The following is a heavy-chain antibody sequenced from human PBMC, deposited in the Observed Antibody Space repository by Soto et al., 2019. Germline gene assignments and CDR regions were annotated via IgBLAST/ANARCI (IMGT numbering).Heavy chain of an antibody. CDR2: INPSGST. J-gene: IGHJ4*02. Sequence: QVQLQQWGAGLLKPSETLSLTCAVYGGSFSGYYWSWIRQPPGKGLEWIGEINPSGSTNYNPSLKSRVTISVDTSKNQFSLKLSSVTAADTAVYYCARGYGSGSYPPHYFDYWGQGTLVTVSS. CDR3: ARGYGSGSYPPHYFDY. D-gene: IGHD3-10*01. V-gene: IGHV4-34*01. CDR1: GGSFSGYY.